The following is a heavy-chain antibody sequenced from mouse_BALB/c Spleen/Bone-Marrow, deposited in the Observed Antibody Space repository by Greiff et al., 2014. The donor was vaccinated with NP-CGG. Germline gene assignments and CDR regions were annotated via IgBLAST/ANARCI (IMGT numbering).Heavy chain of an antibody. CDR3: ARRGGNPSFDY. Sequence: VQLQQSGPELVKPGASVKISCKASGYAFSSSWMNWVKQRPGQGLEWIGRIYPGDGDTNYNGKFKGKATLTADKSSSTAYMQLSSLTSVDSAVYCCARRGGNPSFDYWGQGTTLTVSS. J-gene: IGHJ2*01. D-gene: IGHD2-1*01. V-gene: IGHV1-82*01. CDR2: IYPGDGDT. CDR1: GYAFSSSW.